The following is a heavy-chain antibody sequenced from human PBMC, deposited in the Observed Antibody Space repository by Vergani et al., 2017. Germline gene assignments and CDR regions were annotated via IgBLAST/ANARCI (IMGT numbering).Heavy chain of an antibody. J-gene: IGHJ4*02. CDR2: IYYSGST. CDR3: ARQPYYDFWSGHTPFDY. V-gene: IGHV4-39*01. Sequence: QLQLQESGPGLVKPSETLSLTCTVSGGSISSSSYYWGWIRQPPGKGLEWIGSIYYSGSTYYNPSLKSRVTISVDTSKNQFSLKLSSVTAADMAVYYCARQPYYDFWSGHTPFDYWGQGTLVTVSS. D-gene: IGHD3-3*01. CDR1: GGSISSSSYY.